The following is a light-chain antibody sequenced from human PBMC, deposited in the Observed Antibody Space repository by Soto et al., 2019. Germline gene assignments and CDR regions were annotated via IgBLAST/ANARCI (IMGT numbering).Light chain of an antibody. CDR1: QTVSSNY. V-gene: IGKV3D-20*02. Sequence: DIVLTHSPGTLSLSPGERATLSCMASQTVSSNYLAWCQQRPGQAPRLLIYDASNRATGIPARFSGSGSGTDFTLTISSLEPEDFAVYYCQQRSNWWTFGQGTKVDIK. CDR2: DAS. J-gene: IGKJ1*01. CDR3: QQRSNWWT.